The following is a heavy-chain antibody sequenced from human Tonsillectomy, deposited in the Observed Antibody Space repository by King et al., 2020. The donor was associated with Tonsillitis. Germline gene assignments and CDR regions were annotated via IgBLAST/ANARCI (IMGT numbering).Heavy chain of an antibody. D-gene: IGHD2-2*01. CDR3: ARDHCSSTSCYLGPIHISYFDY. CDR2: IYHSGST. Sequence: QLQESGPGLVKPSETLSLTCAVSSYSISTGYYWGWIRQPPGKGLEWIGSIYHSGSTYYNPFLKSRVTISVDTSKNQFFLKLSSVTAADTAVYYCARDHCSSTSCYLGPIHISYFDYWGQGTLVTVSS. V-gene: IGHV4-38-2*02. J-gene: IGHJ4*02. CDR1: SYSISTGYY.